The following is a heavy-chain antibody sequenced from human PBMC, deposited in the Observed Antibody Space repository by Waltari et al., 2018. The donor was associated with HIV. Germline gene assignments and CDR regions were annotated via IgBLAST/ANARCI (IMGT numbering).Heavy chain of an antibody. V-gene: IGHV3-74*01. Sequence: EVQLVESGVGLVQPGGSQRLSCEASGFTFSSLWMHWVRPLPGKGLEWVARISSDGRATTYVDSVKGRFTVSRDNAKNTLSLQMNSLRAEDTAVYYCARGVTVATITPFDQWGQGTLVTVSS. D-gene: IGHD5-12*01. CDR1: GFTFSSLW. CDR3: ARGVTVATITPFDQ. CDR2: ISSDGRAT. J-gene: IGHJ4*02.